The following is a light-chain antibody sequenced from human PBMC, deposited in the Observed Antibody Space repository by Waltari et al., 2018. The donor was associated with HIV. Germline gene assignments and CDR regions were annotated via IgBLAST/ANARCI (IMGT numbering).Light chain of an antibody. Sequence: DIQMTQSPSTLSASVGDRVAITCRASQSISGLLAWYQQKPGKAPNLLIYKASTLESGVPSRFSGSGSGTEFTLTISSLQSEDFAVYYCQQYNNWPPVTFGQGTRLEIK. V-gene: IGKV1-5*03. J-gene: IGKJ5*01. CDR3: QQYNNWPPVT. CDR1: QSISGL. CDR2: KAS.